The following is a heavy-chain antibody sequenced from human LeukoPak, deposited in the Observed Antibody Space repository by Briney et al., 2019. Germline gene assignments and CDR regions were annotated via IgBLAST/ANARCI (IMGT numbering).Heavy chain of an antibody. CDR3: ARGRYLPLYFDY. D-gene: IGHD3-16*02. V-gene: IGHV4-59*12. CDR2: IYYSGST. J-gene: IGHJ4*01. CDR1: GGSINNYY. Sequence: PSETLSLTCTVSGGSINNYYWNWIRQPPGKGREWIGYIYYSGSTDYNSSLKSRVTISIDTSKKQFFLKVSPVTAADTAVFYCARGRYLPLYFDYWGQGTLVTVSS.